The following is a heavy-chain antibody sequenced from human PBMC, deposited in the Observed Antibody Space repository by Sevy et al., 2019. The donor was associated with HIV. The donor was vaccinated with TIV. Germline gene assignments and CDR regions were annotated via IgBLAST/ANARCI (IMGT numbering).Heavy chain of an antibody. CDR1: GFTFSSYA. D-gene: IGHD3-10*01. Sequence: GGSLRLSCAASGFTFSSYAMSWVRQAPGKGLEWVSAMSGRGGTTYYADSVKGRFTISRDNSKNTLYLQMDSLRAEDTAVYYCAQEQLTMARGVIIRGDFAIWGQGKMVTLSS. CDR2: MSGRGGTT. CDR3: AQEQLTMARGVIIRGDFAI. J-gene: IGHJ3*02. V-gene: IGHV3-23*01.